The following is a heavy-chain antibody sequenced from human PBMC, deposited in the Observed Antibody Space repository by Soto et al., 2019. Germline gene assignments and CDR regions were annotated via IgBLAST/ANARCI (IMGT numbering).Heavy chain of an antibody. CDR2: IYYSGST. CDR1: GGSISSSSYY. V-gene: IGHV4-39*01. J-gene: IGHJ4*02. CDR3: ASRSSILGAIFLWGVSEIYYFDY. Sequence: SETLSLTCTVSGGSISSSSYYWGWIRQPPGKGLEWIGSIYYSGSTYYNPSLKSRVTISVDTSKNQFSLKLSSVTAADTAVYYCASRSSILGAIFLWGVSEIYYFDYWGQGTLVTVSS. D-gene: IGHD1-26*01.